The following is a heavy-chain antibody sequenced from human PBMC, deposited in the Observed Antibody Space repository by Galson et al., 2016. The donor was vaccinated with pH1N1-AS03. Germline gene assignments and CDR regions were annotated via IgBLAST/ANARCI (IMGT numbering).Heavy chain of an antibody. J-gene: IGHJ4*02. D-gene: IGHD1-26*01. CDR3: AKDKDSYYGPDY. CDR2: LPYDGSNK. CDR1: GFTFSSYG. Sequence: SLRLSCAASGFTFSSYGMHWVRQAPGKGLEWLSFLPYDGSNKFYADSVKGQFTISRDNSKNTLYLQMNSLRAEGTAVYYCAKDKDSYYGPDYWGQGTLVTVSS. V-gene: IGHV3-30*02.